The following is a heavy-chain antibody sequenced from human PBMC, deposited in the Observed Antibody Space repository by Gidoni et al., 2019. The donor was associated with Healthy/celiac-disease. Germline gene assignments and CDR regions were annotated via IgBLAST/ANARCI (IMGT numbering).Heavy chain of an antibody. Sequence: EVQLVESGGGLVKPGGSLRLSCAASGFTFSSYSMNWLRQAPGKGLEWVSSISSSSSYIYYADSVKGRFTISRDNAKNSLYLQMNSLRAEDTAVYYCARDRLGTTVVTLDYYYYGMDVWGQGTTVTVSS. CDR3: ARDRLGTTVVTLDYYYYGMDV. V-gene: IGHV3-21*01. D-gene: IGHD4-17*01. CDR1: GFTFSSYS. J-gene: IGHJ6*02. CDR2: ISSSSSYI.